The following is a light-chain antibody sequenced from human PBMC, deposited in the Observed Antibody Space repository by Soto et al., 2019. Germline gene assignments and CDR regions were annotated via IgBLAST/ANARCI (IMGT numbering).Light chain of an antibody. CDR2: EVS. CDR1: SSDIGGYKY. CDR3: SSYTSSSTRL. V-gene: IGLV2-14*01. Sequence: QSALTQPASVSGSPGQSITISCTGTSSDIGGYKYVSWYQQHPGKAPKLMIYEVSNRPSGVSNRFSGSKSGSTASLTISGLQAEEEADYYCSSYTSSSTRLFGGGTKLTVL. J-gene: IGLJ2*01.